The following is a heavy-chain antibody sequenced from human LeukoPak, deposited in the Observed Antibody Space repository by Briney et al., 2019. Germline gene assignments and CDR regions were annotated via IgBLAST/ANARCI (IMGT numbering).Heavy chain of an antibody. D-gene: IGHD2-21*02. J-gene: IGHJ4*02. CDR3: AREAYCGGDCYSGFDY. CDR2: IRYDGSNK. CDR1: GFTFSSYG. Sequence: GGSLRLSCAGSGFTFSSYGMHWVRQAPGKGLEWVAFIRYDGSNKYYADSVKGRFTISRDNSKNTLYLQMNSLRVEDTAVYYCAREAYCGGDCYSGFDYWGQGTLVTASS. V-gene: IGHV3-30*02.